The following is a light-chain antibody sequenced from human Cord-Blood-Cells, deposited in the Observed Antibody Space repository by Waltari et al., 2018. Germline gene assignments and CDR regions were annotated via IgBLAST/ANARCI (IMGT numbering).Light chain of an antibody. CDR3: SSYTSSSTWV. CDR2: EVS. Sequence: QAALTQPASVSGSPGQSITISCTGTSSDVVGSNYVSWYQQHPGKAPKLMIYEVSNGPSGVSNRCSGSKSGNTASLTISGLQAEDEADYYCSSYTSSSTWVFGGGTKLTVL. J-gene: IGLJ3*02. CDR1: SSDVVGSNY. V-gene: IGLV2-14*01.